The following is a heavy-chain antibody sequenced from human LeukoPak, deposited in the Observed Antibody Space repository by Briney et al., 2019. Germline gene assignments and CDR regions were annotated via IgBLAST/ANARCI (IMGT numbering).Heavy chain of an antibody. J-gene: IGHJ4*02. CDR2: ISGRSSTT. Sequence: GGSLRLSCAASGFTFSSYAMSWVRQAPGKGLQWVSTISGRSSTTHYADSVKGRFTISRDNAKNSLYLQMNSLRAEDTAVYYCARGFHDYVWGSYSDYWGQGTLVTVSS. D-gene: IGHD3-16*01. V-gene: IGHV3-23*01. CDR3: ARGFHDYVWGSYSDY. CDR1: GFTFSSYA.